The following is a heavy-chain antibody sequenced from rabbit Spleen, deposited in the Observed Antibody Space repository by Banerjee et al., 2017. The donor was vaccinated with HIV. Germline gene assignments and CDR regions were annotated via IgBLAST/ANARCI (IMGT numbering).Heavy chain of an antibody. Sequence: QSLEESGGGLVQPEGSLTLTCTASGFSFSSNYYMCWVRQAPGKGLEWIACIYTGGSGSTAYASWAKGRFTVSKTSSTTVTLQLNSLTAADTATYFCARGSATMTMVITGYYLSLWGQGTLVTVS. CDR2: IYTGGSGST. CDR1: GFSFSSNYY. CDR3: ARGSATMTMVITGYYLSL. D-gene: IGHD2-1*01. J-gene: IGHJ4*01. V-gene: IGHV1S40*01.